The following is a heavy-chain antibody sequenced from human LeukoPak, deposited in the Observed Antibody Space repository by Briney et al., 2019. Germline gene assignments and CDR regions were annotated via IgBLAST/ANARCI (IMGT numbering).Heavy chain of an antibody. CDR3: ARDPDGYNWFDS. Sequence: SETLSLTCTVSGASISSYYWSWIRQPAGKGLEWIGRVYSSGSTNYNPSLKSRVTMSADTSKNQFSLKLRSVTAADTAVYYCARDPDGYNWFDSWGQGTQVTVST. V-gene: IGHV4-4*07. D-gene: IGHD1-14*01. J-gene: IGHJ5*01. CDR2: VYSSGST. CDR1: GASISSYY.